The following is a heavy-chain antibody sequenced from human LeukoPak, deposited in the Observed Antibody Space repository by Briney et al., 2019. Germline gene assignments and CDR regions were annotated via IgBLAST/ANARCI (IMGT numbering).Heavy chain of an antibody. D-gene: IGHD5-18*01. CDR2: ISSSSSTN. J-gene: IGHJ4*02. Sequence: PGGFLRLSCAASGFTFNTHGMNWVRQAPGKGLEWISYISSSSSTNYYADSVRGRFTISRDNAKNSVHLQMNSLRVEDTAVYYCARNPYRGYSYGLDFWGQGTLVTVSS. CDR1: GFTFNTHG. CDR3: ARNPYRGYSYGLDF. V-gene: IGHV3-48*04.